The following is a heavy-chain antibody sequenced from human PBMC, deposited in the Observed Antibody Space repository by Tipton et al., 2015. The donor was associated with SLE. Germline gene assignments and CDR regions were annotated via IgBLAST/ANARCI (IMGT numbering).Heavy chain of an antibody. D-gene: IGHD3-10*01. Sequence: GLVKPSETLSLPCVVSGYSISSAYSWGWIRQPPGKGLEWIGTVYHGGITPYNPSLKSRVTISVDTSKNQFSLKLTSVTAADTAVYYCATFRDMVQGVIGAFNSWGQGTMVTVSS. V-gene: IGHV4-38-2*01. CDR1: GYSISSAYS. J-gene: IGHJ3*02. CDR3: ATFRDMVQGVIGAFNS. CDR2: VYHGGIT.